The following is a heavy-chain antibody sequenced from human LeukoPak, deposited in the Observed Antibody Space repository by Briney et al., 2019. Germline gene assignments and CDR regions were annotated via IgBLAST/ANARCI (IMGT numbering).Heavy chain of an antibody. CDR3: AKDHGADFWSGHQNYFDY. D-gene: IGHD3-3*01. Sequence: PGGSLRLSCVASGFAFGSYAMSWVRQAPGKGLEWVSAIGDYGGNTYYTDSVEGRFTISRDNSKNTLYLQVNGLRAEDTAVYYCAKDHGADFWSGHQNYFDYWGQGTLVTVSS. J-gene: IGHJ4*02. CDR2: IGDYGGNT. V-gene: IGHV3-23*01. CDR1: GFAFGSYA.